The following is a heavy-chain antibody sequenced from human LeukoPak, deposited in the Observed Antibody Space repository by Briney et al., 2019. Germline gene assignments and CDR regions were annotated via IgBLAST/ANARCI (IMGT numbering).Heavy chain of an antibody. Sequence: GGSLRLSCAASGFTFSSYSMNWVRQAPGKGLEWVSSISSSSSYIYYADSVKGRFTISRDNAKNSLYLQMNSLRAEDTAVYYRARDCRAAVAVYYYYYMDVWGKGTTVTISS. J-gene: IGHJ6*03. CDR2: ISSSSSYI. CDR3: ARDCRAAVAVYYYYYMDV. D-gene: IGHD6-19*01. CDR1: GFTFSSYS. V-gene: IGHV3-21*01.